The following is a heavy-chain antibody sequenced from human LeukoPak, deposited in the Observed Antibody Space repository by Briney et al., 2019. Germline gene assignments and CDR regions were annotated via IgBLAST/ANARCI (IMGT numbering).Heavy chain of an antibody. CDR1: GFTFGDYA. Sequence: GGSLRLSCTASGFTFGDYAMSWVRQAPGKGLEWVGFIRSKAYGGTTEYAASVKGRFTISRDDSKSIAYLQMNSLKTEDTAVYYCTRNAGYRFGELPYYFDYWGQGTLVTVSS. V-gene: IGHV3-49*04. CDR2: IRSKAYGGTT. CDR3: TRNAGYRFGELPYYFDY. J-gene: IGHJ4*02. D-gene: IGHD3-10*01.